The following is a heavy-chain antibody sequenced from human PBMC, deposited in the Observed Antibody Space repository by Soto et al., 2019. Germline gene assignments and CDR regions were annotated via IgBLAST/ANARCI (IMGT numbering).Heavy chain of an antibody. Sequence: QVQLQQWGAGLLKPSETLSLTCAVYGGSFSGYYWSWIRQPPGKGLEWIGEINHSGSTNYNPSLKIRVTISGDTSQNQFSLKLSAVTAADTAVYYCVRGFNWYSSGCYRSFAFDIWGQVTMVTASS. CDR1: GGSFSGYY. CDR3: VRGFNWYSSGCYRSFAFDI. V-gene: IGHV4-34*01. CDR2: INHSGST. J-gene: IGHJ3*02. D-gene: IGHD6-19*01.